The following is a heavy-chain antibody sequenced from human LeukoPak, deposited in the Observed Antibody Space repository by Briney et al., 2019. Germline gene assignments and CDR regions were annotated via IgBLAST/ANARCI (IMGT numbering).Heavy chain of an antibody. CDR1: GGSISSYY. J-gene: IGHJ3*02. V-gene: IGHV4-59*01. CDR3: ARVGRPYAFDI. Sequence: SETLSLTCTVSGGSISSYYWSWIRRPPGKGLEWTGYIYYSGNTNYNPSLKSRLTISVDTSKNQFSLKLSSVTAADTAVYYCARVGRPYAFDIWGQGTMVSVSS. CDR2: IYYSGNT. D-gene: IGHD2-15*01.